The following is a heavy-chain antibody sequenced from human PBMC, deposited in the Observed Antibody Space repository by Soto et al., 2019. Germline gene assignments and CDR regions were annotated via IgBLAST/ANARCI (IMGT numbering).Heavy chain of an antibody. D-gene: IGHD3-10*02. J-gene: IGHJ6*03. CDR2: ISGSGGST. CDR1: GFTFSSYA. V-gene: IGHV3-23*01. Sequence: GGSLRLSCAASGFTFSSYAMSWVRQAPGKGLEWVSAISGSGGSTYYADSVKGRFTISRDNSKNTLYLQMNSLRAEDTAVYYCAKLESWLCCTSAGRGDYMDVWGKGTTVTVSS. CDR3: AKLESWLCCTSAGRGDYMDV.